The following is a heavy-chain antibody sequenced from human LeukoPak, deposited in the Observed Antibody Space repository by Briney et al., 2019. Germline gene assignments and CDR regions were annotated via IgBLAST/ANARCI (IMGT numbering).Heavy chain of an antibody. Sequence: GASVKVSCKASGYTVIDYQIHWVRQAPGQGLECMGWIKPNSGGTNYPQKFRGRVTLTRDMSISTAYMELNSLQSDDTAVYYCARGRGRVLDTEVMDYWGQGTLVTVSS. J-gene: IGHJ4*02. V-gene: IGHV1-2*02. CDR3: ARGRGRVLDTEVMDY. CDR1: GYTVIDYQ. CDR2: IKPNSGGT. D-gene: IGHD2-8*02.